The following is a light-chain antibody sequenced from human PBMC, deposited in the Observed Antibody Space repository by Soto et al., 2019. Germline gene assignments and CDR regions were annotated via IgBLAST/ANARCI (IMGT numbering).Light chain of an antibody. CDR3: HQRSRWPRT. Sequence: IVLTQSPATLSLSPGERATLSCRAGQNIGSELAWYQQLPGQAPRLLIHNAANRANGIPARFSGSGSGTDFTLTISSLEPEDFAVYYCHQRSRWPRTFGQGTRVEVK. V-gene: IGKV3-11*01. CDR2: NAA. CDR1: QNIGSE. J-gene: IGKJ1*01.